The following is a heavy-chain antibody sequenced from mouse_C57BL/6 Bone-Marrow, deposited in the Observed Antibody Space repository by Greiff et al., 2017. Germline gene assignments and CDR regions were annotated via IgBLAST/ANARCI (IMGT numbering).Heavy chain of an antibody. D-gene: IGHD2-1*01. CDR1: GFTFSSYA. CDR2: ISDGGSYT. CDR3: ARSTMVTPY. J-gene: IGHJ4*01. V-gene: IGHV5-4*01. Sequence: EVQGVESGGGLVKPGGSLKLSCAASGFTFSSYAMSWVRQTPEKRLEWVATISDGGSYTYYPDNVKGRFTISRDNAKNNLYLQMSHLKSEDTAMYYCARSTMVTPYWGQGTSVTVSS.